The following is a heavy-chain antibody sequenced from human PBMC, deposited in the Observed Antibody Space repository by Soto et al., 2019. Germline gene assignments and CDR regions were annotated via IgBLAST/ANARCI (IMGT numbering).Heavy chain of an antibody. D-gene: IGHD4-4*01. CDR2: IWNGGSKK. J-gene: IGHJ6*03. CDR1: GFTFNNYG. V-gene: IGHV3-33*01. Sequence: GGSLRLSCAAAGFTFNNYGMQWVRQAPGKGLEWVAVIWNGGSKKYYADSVKGRFTISRDNSKNTLYLQMNSLRAEDTAVYYCARRGGGNYGPFYYYYYMDVWGNGTTVTVSS. CDR3: ARRGGGNYGPFYYYYYMDV.